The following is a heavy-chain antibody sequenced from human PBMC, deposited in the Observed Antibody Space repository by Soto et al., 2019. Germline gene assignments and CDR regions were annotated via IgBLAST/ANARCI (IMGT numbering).Heavy chain of an antibody. D-gene: IGHD6-13*01. J-gene: IGHJ6*02. Sequence: QLQLQESGPGLVKPSETLSLTCTVSGGSISSSSYYWGWIRQPPGKGLEWIGSIYYSGSTYYNPALKSRVTISVDTSKNQFSLKLSSVTAADTAVYYCASQQLVHYYYGIDVWGQGTTVTVSS. CDR3: ASQQLVHYYYGIDV. CDR2: IYYSGST. V-gene: IGHV4-39*01. CDR1: GGSISSSSYY.